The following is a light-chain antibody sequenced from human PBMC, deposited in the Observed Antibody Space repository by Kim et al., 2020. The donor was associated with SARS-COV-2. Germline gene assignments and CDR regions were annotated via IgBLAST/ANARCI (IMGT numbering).Light chain of an antibody. V-gene: IGLV1-44*01. J-gene: IGLJ3*02. CDR3: ATWDNSLNAWV. Sequence: QSVLTQPPSASGTPGQRVTISCSGSWTNVGSHIVNWFQQLPGTGPKLLIYNDDQRPSGVPDRFSGSRSGTSASLAISGLQSADEADYYCATWDNSLNAWVFGGGTKVTVL. CDR1: WTNVGSHI. CDR2: NDD.